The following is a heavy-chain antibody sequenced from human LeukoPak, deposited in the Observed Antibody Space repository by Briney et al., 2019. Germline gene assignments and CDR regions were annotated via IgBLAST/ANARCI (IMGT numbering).Heavy chain of an antibody. D-gene: IGHD7-27*01. J-gene: IGHJ4*02. CDR2: ISYDGGNK. CDR3: ASKRDWGRFDY. V-gene: IGHV3-30-3*01. CDR1: GFTFGVYT. Sequence: GMSLRLSCAASGFTFGVYTMHWVRQAPAKGLEWVAFISYDGGNKYYADSVKGRFTISRDNSKNTLYLQMNSLRAEDTAVYYCASKRDWGRFDYWGQGTLVTVSS.